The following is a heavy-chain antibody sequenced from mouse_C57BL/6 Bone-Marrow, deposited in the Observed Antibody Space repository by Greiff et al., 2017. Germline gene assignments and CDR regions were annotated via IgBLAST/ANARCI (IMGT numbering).Heavy chain of an antibody. D-gene: IGHD2-5*01. CDR2: IHPNSGST. V-gene: IGHV1-64*01. J-gene: IGHJ3*01. Sequence: QVQLQQPGAELVKPGASVKLSCKASGFTFTSYWMHWVKQRPGQGLEWIGMIHPNSGSTNYKEKFKGKVTLTVDKSSSTAYMQLSSLTSEDAAVYYCARAKDYYSNFLAYWGQGTLVTVSA. CDR1: GFTFTSYW. CDR3: ARAKDYYSNFLAY.